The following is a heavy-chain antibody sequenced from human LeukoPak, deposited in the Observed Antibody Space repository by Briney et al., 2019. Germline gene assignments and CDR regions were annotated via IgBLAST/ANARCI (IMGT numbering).Heavy chain of an antibody. V-gene: IGHV5-51*01. D-gene: IGHD3-22*01. CDR1: GYSFTSYW. CDR3: ATTYHYDSSGYSNWFDP. CDR2: IYPGDSDT. J-gene: IGHJ5*02. Sequence: GESLKISCKGSGYSFTSYWIGWVRQMPGKGLEWMGIIYPGDSDTRYSPSFQGQVTISADKSISTAYLQWSSLKASDTAMYYCATTYHYDSSGYSNWFDPWGQGTLVTVSS.